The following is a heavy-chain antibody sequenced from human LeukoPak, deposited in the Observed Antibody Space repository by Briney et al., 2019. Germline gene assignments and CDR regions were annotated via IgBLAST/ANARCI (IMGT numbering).Heavy chain of an antibody. CDR3: ARDLWSPPQYSGSYLDSPEGYYFDY. CDR1: GYTFTSYG. D-gene: IGHD1-26*01. Sequence: ASVKVSCKASGYTFTSYGISWVRQAPGQGLEWMGWISAYNGNTNYAQKLQGRVTMTTDTSTSTAYMELRSLRSDDTVVYYCARDLWSPPQYSGSYLDSPEGYYFDYWGQGTLVTVSS. V-gene: IGHV1-18*01. J-gene: IGHJ4*02. CDR2: ISAYNGNT.